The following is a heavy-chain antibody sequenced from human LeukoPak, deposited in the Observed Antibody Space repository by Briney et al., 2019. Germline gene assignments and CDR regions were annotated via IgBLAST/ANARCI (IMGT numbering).Heavy chain of an antibody. J-gene: IGHJ4*02. CDR1: GYTFTSYD. Sequence: ASVKVSCKASGYTFTSYDINRVRQATGQGLEWMGWMNPNSGNTGYAQKFQGRITMTRNTSITTAYMELSSQISEDTAVYYCARGGGSSFPGDYWGQGTLVTVSS. D-gene: IGHD6-13*01. CDR3: ARGGGSSFPGDY. CDR2: MNPNSGNT. V-gene: IGHV1-8*01.